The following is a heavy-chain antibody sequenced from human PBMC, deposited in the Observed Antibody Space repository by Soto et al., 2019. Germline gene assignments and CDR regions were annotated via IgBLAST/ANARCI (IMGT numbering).Heavy chain of an antibody. CDR1: GCSISSYY. CDR2: IYYSGST. V-gene: IGHV4-59*08. D-gene: IGHD4-17*01. J-gene: IGHJ4*02. Sequence: SETLSLTCPVSGCSISSYYWSWIRQPPGKGLEWIGYIYYSGSTNYNPSLKSRVTISVDTSKNQFSLKLSSVTAADTAVYYCARRYGDCFDFWGQGTLVTVSS. CDR3: ARRYGDCFDF.